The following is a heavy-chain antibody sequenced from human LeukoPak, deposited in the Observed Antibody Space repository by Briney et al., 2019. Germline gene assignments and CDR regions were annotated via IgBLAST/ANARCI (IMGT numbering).Heavy chain of an antibody. CDR3: AKSGNAEGYDFWSDYYLHPENWFDH. D-gene: IGHD3-3*01. CDR2: ISGTGGST. CDR1: GLTFSSYA. J-gene: IGHJ5*02. Sequence: PVGSLRLSCAACGLTFSSYAIGWVCRAPGKGQEWVSAISGTGGSTSYADPVKGRFTISRDNSKNTLYLQMSSLRAEDTAVYYGAKSGNAEGYDFWSDYYLHPENWFDHWGQGTLVTVSS. V-gene: IGHV3-23*01.